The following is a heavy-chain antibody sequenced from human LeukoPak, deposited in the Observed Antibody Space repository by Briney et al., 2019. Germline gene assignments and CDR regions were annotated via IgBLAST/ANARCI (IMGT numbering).Heavy chain of an antibody. Sequence: PGGSLRLFCAASGFTFSSYSMNWGRQAPGKGLEWVSSISSSSSYIYYADSVKGRFTISRDNAKNSLYLQMNSLRAEDTAVYYCARDSQGGFGELLPAVGYYYYGMDVWGQGTTVTVSS. D-gene: IGHD3-10*01. CDR1: GFTFSSYS. J-gene: IGHJ6*02. CDR2: ISSSSSYI. CDR3: ARDSQGGFGELLPAVGYYYYGMDV. V-gene: IGHV3-21*01.